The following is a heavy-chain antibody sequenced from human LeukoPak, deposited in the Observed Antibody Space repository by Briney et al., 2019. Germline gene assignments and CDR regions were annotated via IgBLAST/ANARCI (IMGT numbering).Heavy chain of an antibody. Sequence: PGGSLRLSCVASGFTFSTYSMNWVRQAPGKGLEWVAVIWYDGSNKYYADSVKGRFTISRDNSKNTLYLQMNSLRAEDTAVYYCARGYSSSWYSSSWVALFDYWGQGTLVTVSS. CDR2: IWYDGSNK. CDR3: ARGYSSSWYSSSWVALFDY. CDR1: GFTFSTYS. J-gene: IGHJ4*02. D-gene: IGHD6-13*01. V-gene: IGHV3-33*08.